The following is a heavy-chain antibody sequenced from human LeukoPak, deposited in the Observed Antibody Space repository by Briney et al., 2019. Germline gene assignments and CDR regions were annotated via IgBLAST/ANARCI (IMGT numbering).Heavy chain of an antibody. V-gene: IGHV3-7*01. Sequence: GGSLRLSCAASGFTCSTYWRSWVRQAPGKGLEGGANIKQDGSEKDYVDSVKGRFTISRDNAKNSLYLQMSSLRAEDTAVYYCARDQYYWGQGTLVTVSS. J-gene: IGHJ4*02. CDR1: GFTCSTYW. CDR3: ARDQYY. CDR2: IKQDGSEK.